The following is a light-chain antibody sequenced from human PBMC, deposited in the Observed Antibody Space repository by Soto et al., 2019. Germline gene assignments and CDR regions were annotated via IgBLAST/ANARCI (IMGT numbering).Light chain of an antibody. J-gene: IGKJ1*01. Sequence: EIVMTQSPATLSVSPGERATLSCRASQSVSNNLAWYQQKPGQAPRLLIYGASTRATGIPARFSGSGSGTQFTLTISGLQSDDFAVYYCQQYHNWPPWTFGQGTKVEI. V-gene: IGKV3-15*01. CDR3: QQYHNWPPWT. CDR2: GAS. CDR1: QSVSNN.